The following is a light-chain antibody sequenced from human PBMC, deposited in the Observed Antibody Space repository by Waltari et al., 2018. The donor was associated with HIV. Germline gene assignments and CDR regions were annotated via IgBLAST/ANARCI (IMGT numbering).Light chain of an antibody. Sequence: ELVFTQSPAALSLSPGERATLSHGASQSLSSNFLAWYQQKPGLAPRLIIYDASNRATGIPDRFSGSGSGTDFTLTISRVEPEDFAVYYCQQYDSALWTFGQGTKLEIK. CDR1: QSLSSNF. CDR2: DAS. V-gene: IGKV3D-20*01. CDR3: QQYDSALWT. J-gene: IGKJ2*01.